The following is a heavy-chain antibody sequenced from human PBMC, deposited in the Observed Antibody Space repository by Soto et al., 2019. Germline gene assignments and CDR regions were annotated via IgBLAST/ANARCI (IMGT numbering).Heavy chain of an antibody. CDR1: GGSISSYY. CDR2: ISYSGTT. J-gene: IGHJ6*01. V-gene: IGHV4-59*01. D-gene: IGHD2-2*01. CDR3: ARVQSTSWGYYYAVDV. Sequence: QVQLQESGPGLVKPSATLSLTCRISGGSISSYYWNWMRQAPGQGLELIGFISYSGTTNYNPALTSWVTISVDTSQDQISLRLNSVTAAETAVYYCARVQSTSWGYYYAVDVLGQGPTVTFSS.